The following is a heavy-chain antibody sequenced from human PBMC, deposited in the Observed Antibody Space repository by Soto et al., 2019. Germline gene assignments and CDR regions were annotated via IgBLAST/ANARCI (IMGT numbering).Heavy chain of an antibody. CDR3: ARGGYYDTVWGKLSYYGLDV. CDR1: GYTFIRYG. J-gene: IGHJ6*02. V-gene: IGHV1-18*01. D-gene: IGHD3-16*01. CDR2: ISPYNDYK. Sequence: QVRLVQPAAEVKKPGASVKVSCKTSGYTFIRYGITWVRQAPGQGLEWMGWISPYNDYKNYAQKFKGRFTVTADTSTKTAYMELRPLTSDDTAVYYSARGGYYDTVWGKLSYYGLDVWGQGTTVTVS.